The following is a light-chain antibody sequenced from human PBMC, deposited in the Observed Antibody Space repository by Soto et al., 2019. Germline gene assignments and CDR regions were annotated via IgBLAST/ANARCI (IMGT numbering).Light chain of an antibody. CDR2: GAS. CDR1: QSVSSSR. V-gene: IGKV3-20*01. J-gene: IGKJ3*01. Sequence: EIVLTQSPDTLSLSPGERATLSCRASQSVSSSRLAWYQQNPGQAPRLLIYGASTRAAGIPDRFSGSGSGTDFNLTISRVEPEDFAVYYCQQYDSSLFTFGPGTKVDIK. CDR3: QQYDSSLFT.